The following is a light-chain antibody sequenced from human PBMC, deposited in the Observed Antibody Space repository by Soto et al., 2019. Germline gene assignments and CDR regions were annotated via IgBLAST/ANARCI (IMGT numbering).Light chain of an antibody. CDR3: QQYNNWPPVT. CDR1: QSVSSN. V-gene: IGKV3-15*01. CDR2: GAS. J-gene: IGKJ1*01. Sequence: EIVRTQSPATLSVSPGERATLSCRASQSVSSNLAWYQQKPGQAPRLLIYGASTRATGIPARFSGSGSGTEFTLTISSLQFEDFAVYYCQQYNNWPPVTFGQGTKVDIK.